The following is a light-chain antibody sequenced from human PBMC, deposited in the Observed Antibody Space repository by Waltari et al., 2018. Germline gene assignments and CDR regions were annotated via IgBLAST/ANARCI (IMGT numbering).Light chain of an antibody. Sequence: QSVLTQPPSASGTPGQRVVISCSGSSSNIGSNSVYWYQQFPGTPPKLVGYRNNQRPAGVSDGFSGSKSCTSASLAIRELRSEEEADYYCAAWDDSLSGRHVVFGGGTRLTVL. CDR3: AAWDDSLSGRHVV. V-gene: IGLV1-47*01. J-gene: IGLJ2*01. CDR2: RNN. CDR1: SSNIGSNS.